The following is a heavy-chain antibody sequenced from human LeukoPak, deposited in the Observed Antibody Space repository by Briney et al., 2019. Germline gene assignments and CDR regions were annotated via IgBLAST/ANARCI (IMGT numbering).Heavy chain of an antibody. D-gene: IGHD3-22*01. V-gene: IGHV3-33*08. J-gene: IGHJ3*02. CDR2: IWYDGSNK. CDR1: GFTFSSYA. Sequence: HPGGSLRLSCAASGFTFSSYAMSWVRQAPGKGLEWVAVIWYDGSNKYYADSVKGRFTISRDNSKNTLYLQMNSLRAEDTAVYYCARDSSITMIVAHAFDIWGQGTMVTVSS. CDR3: ARDSSITMIVAHAFDI.